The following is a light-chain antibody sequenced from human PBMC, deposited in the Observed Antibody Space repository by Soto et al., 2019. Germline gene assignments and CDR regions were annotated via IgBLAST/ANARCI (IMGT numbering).Light chain of an antibody. V-gene: IGKV1-33*01. CDR1: HDITTY. CDR3: QQYANFPFT. Sequence: DIQMTQSPSSLSPSVGDRVTITCQASHDITTYLDWYQQKPGKAPRLLIFDASSLETGVPSRFSGSGSGTDFSFTISGLQPEDFATYYCQQYANFPFTFGRGTKVD. J-gene: IGKJ3*01. CDR2: DAS.